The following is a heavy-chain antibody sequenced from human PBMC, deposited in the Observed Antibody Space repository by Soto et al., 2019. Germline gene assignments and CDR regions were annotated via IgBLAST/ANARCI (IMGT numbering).Heavy chain of an antibody. CDR3: ARNMKTGKHLAFDN. Sequence: SETLSLTCTVSGGSISGYCWSWIRQPPGKGLEWIAFICHSGNTEYNPSLRSRVTISVDTSKNQFSLKLTSVTATDTAVYYCARNMKTGKHLAFDNWGQGALFTVPS. D-gene: IGHD3-10*01. J-gene: IGHJ4*02. V-gene: IGHV4-59*08. CDR2: ICHSGNT. CDR1: GGSISGYC.